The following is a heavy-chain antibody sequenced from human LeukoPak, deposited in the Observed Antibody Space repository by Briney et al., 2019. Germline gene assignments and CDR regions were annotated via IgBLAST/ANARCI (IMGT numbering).Heavy chain of an antibody. CDR1: GYTFTGYY. Sequence: ASVKVSCKASGYTFTGYYMHWVRQAPGQGLEWMGWINPNSGGTNYAQKFQGWVTMTRDTSISTAYMELSRLRSDDTAVYYCARDLGCSSTSCYWYFDYWGQGTLVTVSS. CDR2: INPNSGGT. V-gene: IGHV1-2*04. J-gene: IGHJ4*02. CDR3: ARDLGCSSTSCYWYFDY. D-gene: IGHD2-2*01.